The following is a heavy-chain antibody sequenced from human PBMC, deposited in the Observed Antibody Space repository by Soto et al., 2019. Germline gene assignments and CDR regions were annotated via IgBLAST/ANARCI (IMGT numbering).Heavy chain of an antibody. V-gene: IGHV3-23*01. CDR3: AKDPGVSNSWFDP. D-gene: IGHD1-1*01. J-gene: IGHJ5*02. Sequence: EVQLLESGGGLVQPGGSLRLSCAASGFTFSSYAMSWVRQAPGKGLEWVSAISGSCGSTYYADSVKGRFTISRDNAKNTLYLQRNSLRAEDTAVYYCAKDPGVSNSWFDPWGQGTLVTVSS. CDR1: GFTFSSYA. CDR2: ISGSCGST.